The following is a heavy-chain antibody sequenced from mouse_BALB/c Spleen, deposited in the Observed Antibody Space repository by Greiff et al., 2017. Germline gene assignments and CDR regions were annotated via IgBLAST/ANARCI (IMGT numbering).Heavy chain of an antibody. V-gene: IGHV1-9*01. J-gene: IGHJ4*01. CDR1: GYTFSSYW. CDR3: ARTTASIWYYAMDY. D-gene: IGHD1-2*01. Sequence: QVQLQQSGAELMKPGASVKISCKATGYTFSSYWIEWVKQRPGHGLEWIGEILPGSGSTNYNEKFKGKATFTADTSSNTAYMQLSSLTSEDSAVYDCARTTASIWYYAMDYWGQGTSVTVSA. CDR2: ILPGSGST.